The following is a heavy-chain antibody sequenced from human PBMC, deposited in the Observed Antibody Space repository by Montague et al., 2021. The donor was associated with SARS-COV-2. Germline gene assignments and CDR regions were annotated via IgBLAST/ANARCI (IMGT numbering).Heavy chain of an antibody. CDR3: ARDLSSSWSYWFDP. Sequence: TLSLTCTVSGGYISSGGYYWSWIRQPTGMGMDWIGRIYASGSTKYNLSLKSRVTISVDTSKNQFSLKVSTVTAADTAVYYCARDLSSSWSYWFDPWGQGTLVTVSS. V-gene: IGHV4-61*02. CDR1: GGYISSGGYY. J-gene: IGHJ5*02. CDR2: IYASGST. D-gene: IGHD6-13*01.